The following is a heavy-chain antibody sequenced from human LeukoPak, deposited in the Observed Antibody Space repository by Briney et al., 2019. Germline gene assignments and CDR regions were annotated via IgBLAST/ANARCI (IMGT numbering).Heavy chain of an antibody. CDR3: ARGPRFGELLWHWFDP. V-gene: IGHV4-59*01. CDR2: IYYSGST. J-gene: IGHJ5*02. CDR1: GGSISSYY. Sequence: SETLSLTCTVSGGSISSYYWSWIRQPPGKGLEWIGYIYYSGSTNYKPSLKSRVTISVDTSKNQFSLKLTSVTAADTAVYYCARGPRFGELLWHWFDPWGQGTLVTVSS. D-gene: IGHD3-10*01.